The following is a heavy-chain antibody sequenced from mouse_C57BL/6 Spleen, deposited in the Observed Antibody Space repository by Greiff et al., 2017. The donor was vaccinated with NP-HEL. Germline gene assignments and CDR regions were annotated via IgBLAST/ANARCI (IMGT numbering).Heavy chain of an antibody. V-gene: IGHV1-81*01. CDR2: IYPRSGNT. CDR3: ARAGSSGPAWFAY. D-gene: IGHD3-2*02. CDR1: GYTFTSYG. Sequence: VQLQQSGAELARPGASVKLSCKASGYTFTSYGISWVKQRTGQGLEWIGEIYPRSGNTYYNEKFKGKATLTADKSSSTAYMELRSLTSEDSAVDFCARAGSSGPAWFAYWGQGTLVTVSA. J-gene: IGHJ3*01.